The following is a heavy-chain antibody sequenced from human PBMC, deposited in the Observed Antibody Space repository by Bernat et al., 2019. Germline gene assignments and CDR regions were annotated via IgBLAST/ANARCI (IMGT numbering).Heavy chain of an antibody. CDR2: ISYDGSNN. CDR1: GFTFSSYG. D-gene: IGHD6-6*01. V-gene: IGHV3-30*18. CDR3: AKDYSSSSFDY. Sequence: QVQLVESGGGVVQPGRSLRLSCAASGFTFSSYGMHWVRQAPGKGLEWVAAISYDGSNNYYADSVKGRFTISRDNSKNTLYLQMNSLRAEDTAVYYCAKDYSSSSFDYWGQGTLVTVSS. J-gene: IGHJ4*02.